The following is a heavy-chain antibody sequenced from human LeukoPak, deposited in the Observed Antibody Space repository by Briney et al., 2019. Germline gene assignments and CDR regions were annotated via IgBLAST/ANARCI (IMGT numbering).Heavy chain of an antibody. D-gene: IGHD5-18*01. CDR1: GDSVSSNSAA. CDR3: ARVLLDTAMGYYYYYGMDV. V-gene: IGHV6-1*01. Sequence: SQTLSLTCAISGDSVSSNSAAWNWIRQSPSRGLEWLGRTYYRSKWYNDYAVSVESRITINPDTSKNQFSLQLNSATPEDTAVYYCARVLLDTAMGYYYYYGMDVWGQGTTVTVSS. CDR2: TYYRSKWYN. J-gene: IGHJ6*02.